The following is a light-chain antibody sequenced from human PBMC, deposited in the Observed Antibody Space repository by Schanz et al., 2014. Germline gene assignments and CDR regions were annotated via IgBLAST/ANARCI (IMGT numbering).Light chain of an antibody. V-gene: IGKV3-11*01. CDR2: DAS. CDR3: QQRSNWPQDT. J-gene: IGKJ4*01. Sequence: EIVLTQSPATLSLSPGERATLSCRASQSVSSYLAWYQQKPGQAPRLLIYDASNRATGIPARFSGSGSGTDFTLTISSLEPGDFAVYYCQQRSNWPQDTFGGGTKVEIK. CDR1: QSVSSY.